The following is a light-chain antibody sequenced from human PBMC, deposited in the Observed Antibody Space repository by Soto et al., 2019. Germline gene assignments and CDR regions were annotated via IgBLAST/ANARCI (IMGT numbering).Light chain of an antibody. CDR3: QQYNNWPLT. CDR2: GAS. CDR1: QSVSSD. Sequence: EIVMTQSPATLSVSPGERATVPCRASQSVSSDLAWYQHKPGQAPRLLIYGASTRATGTPARFSGSGSGTEFTLTISSLQSEDFAVYYCQQYNNWPLTFGGGTKVEIK. J-gene: IGKJ4*01. V-gene: IGKV3-15*01.